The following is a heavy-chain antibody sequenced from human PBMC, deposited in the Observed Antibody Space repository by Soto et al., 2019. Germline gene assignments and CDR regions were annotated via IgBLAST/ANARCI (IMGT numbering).Heavy chain of an antibody. V-gene: IGHV4-30-4*08. CDR3: ATMGTPATGLYYFDY. CDR2: ISYSGST. D-gene: IGHD5-18*01. Sequence: SETLSLTCAVSGGSISSSSYYWGWIRQPPGKGLEWIGFISYSGSTYYSLSLKSRVTISVDTSKNQFSLNLSFVTAADTAVYYCATMGTPATGLYYFDYWGRGTLVT. J-gene: IGHJ4*02. CDR1: GGSISSSSYY.